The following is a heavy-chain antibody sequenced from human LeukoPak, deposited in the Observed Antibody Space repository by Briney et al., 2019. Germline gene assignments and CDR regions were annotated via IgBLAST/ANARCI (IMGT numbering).Heavy chain of an antibody. J-gene: IGHJ4*02. D-gene: IGHD3-3*01. Sequence: PGGSLRLSCAASGFTFSSYAMSWVRQAPGKGLEWVSAISGSGGSTYYADSVKGRFTISRDNSKNTLYLQMNSLRAEDTAVYYCAKVTGYYDFWSGFDYWGQGTLVTVSS. V-gene: IGHV3-23*01. CDR2: ISGSGGST. CDR3: AKVTGYYDFWSGFDY. CDR1: GFTFSSYA.